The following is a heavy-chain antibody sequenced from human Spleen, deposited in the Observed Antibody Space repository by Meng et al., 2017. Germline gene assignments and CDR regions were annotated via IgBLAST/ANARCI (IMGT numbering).Heavy chain of an antibody. CDR2: IHHSGNT. V-gene: IGHV4-4*02. J-gene: IGHJ4*02. D-gene: IGHD2-2*01. CDR3: ARAHDSASFPFKY. Sequence: QVQLQESGPGLVKPSGPLSLTCAVSGGSISSTNWWSWVRQSPGKGLEWIGEIHHSGNTNYNPSLKTRVTISVDKSKNQFSLRLSSVTAADTAVYYCARAHDSASFPFKYWGQGTLVTVSS. CDR1: GGSISSTNW.